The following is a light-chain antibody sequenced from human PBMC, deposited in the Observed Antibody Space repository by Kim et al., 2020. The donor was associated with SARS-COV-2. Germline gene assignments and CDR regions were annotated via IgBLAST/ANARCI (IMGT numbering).Light chain of an antibody. V-gene: IGKV3-11*01. CDR1: QSVISY. CDR2: DAS. J-gene: IGKJ5*01. Sequence: EIVLTQSPATLSLSPGERATLSCRASQSVISYLAWYQHKPGQTPRLLIYDASNRATGIPARFSGSGSGTDFTLTISSLESEDFAVYYCQQHSNWPSTFGQGTRLEIK. CDR3: QQHSNWPST.